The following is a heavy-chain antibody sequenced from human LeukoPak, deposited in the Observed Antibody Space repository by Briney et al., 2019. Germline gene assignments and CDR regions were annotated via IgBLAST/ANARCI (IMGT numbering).Heavy chain of an antibody. CDR2: IKQDGSEK. CDR3: ARGNSGYEGWFDP. CDR1: GFTFTSYW. Sequence: QAGGSLRLSCAASGFTFTSYWMSWVRQAPGKGLEWVANIKQDGSEKYYVDSVKGRFTISRDNAKNSLYLQMNSLRAEDTAVYYCARGNSGYEGWFDPWGQGTLVTVSS. V-gene: IGHV3-7*01. J-gene: IGHJ5*02. D-gene: IGHD5-12*01.